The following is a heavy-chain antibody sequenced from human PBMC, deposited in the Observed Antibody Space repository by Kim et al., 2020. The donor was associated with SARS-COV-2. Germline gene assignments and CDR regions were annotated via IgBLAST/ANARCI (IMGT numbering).Heavy chain of an antibody. V-gene: IGHV3-30*04. J-gene: IGHJ3*02. CDR1: GFTFSSYA. Sequence: LSLTCAASGFTFSSYAMHWVRQAPGKGLEWVAVISYDGSNKYYADSVKGRFTISRDNSKNTLYLQMNSLRAEDTAVYYCASPLGGYSSSWDHSDAFDIWGQGTMVTVSS. D-gene: IGHD6-13*01. CDR3: ASPLGGYSSSWDHSDAFDI. CDR2: ISYDGSNK.